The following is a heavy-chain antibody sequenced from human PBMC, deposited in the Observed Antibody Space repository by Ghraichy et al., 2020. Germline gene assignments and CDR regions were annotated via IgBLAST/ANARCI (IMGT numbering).Heavy chain of an antibody. D-gene: IGHD2-2*01. CDR2: MNPNSGNT. CDR3: ARGEVPHQLLWVRNWFDP. J-gene: IGHJ5*02. Sequence: ASVKVSCKASGYTFTSYDINWVRQATGQGLEWMGWMNPNSGNTGYAQKFQGRVTMTRNTSISTAYMGLSSLRSEDTAVYYCARGEVPHQLLWVRNWFDPWGQGTLVTVSS. CDR1: GYTFTSYD. V-gene: IGHV1-8*01.